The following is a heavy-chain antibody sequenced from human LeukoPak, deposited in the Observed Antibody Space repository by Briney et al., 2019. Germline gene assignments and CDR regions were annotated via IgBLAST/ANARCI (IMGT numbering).Heavy chain of an antibody. V-gene: IGHV4-39*01. D-gene: IGHD3-9*01. CDR3: ARHSYDILTGYYSRDAFDI. Sequence: PSETLSLTCTVSGGSISSYYWGWIRQPPGKGLEWIGSIYYSGSTYYNPSLKSRVTISVDTSKNQFSLKLSSVTAADTAVYYCARHSYDILTGYYSRDAFDIWGQGTMVTVSS. CDR1: GGSISSYY. J-gene: IGHJ3*02. CDR2: IYYSGST.